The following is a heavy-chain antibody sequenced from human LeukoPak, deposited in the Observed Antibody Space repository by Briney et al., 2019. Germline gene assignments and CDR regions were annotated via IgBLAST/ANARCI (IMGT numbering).Heavy chain of an antibody. CDR1: GFTLSSYW. CDR3: ARDNNWNYGGGFDY. J-gene: IGHJ4*02. Sequence: GGSLRLSCAASGFTLSSYWMSWVRQAPGKGLEWVANIKQDGSEKYYVDSVKGRFTICRDNANNSLYLQMTSLRAEHPAVYYCARDNNWNYGGGFDYWGQGTLVTVSS. V-gene: IGHV3-7*01. CDR2: IKQDGSEK. D-gene: IGHD1-7*01.